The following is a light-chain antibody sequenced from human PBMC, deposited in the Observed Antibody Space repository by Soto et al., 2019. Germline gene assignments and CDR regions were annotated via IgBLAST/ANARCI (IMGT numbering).Light chain of an antibody. CDR2: LGS. CDR3: MQALQSPWT. V-gene: IGKV2-28*01. J-gene: IGKJ1*01. CDR1: QSLLHSNGQNY. Sequence: DIVMTQSPLSLPVTPGEPASISCRSSQSLLHSNGQNYLDWYLQKPGQSPQLLIYLGSNRASGVPNRFSGSGSGTDFTLKISRVEAEDVGDYYCMQALQSPWTFRQGTKVEIK.